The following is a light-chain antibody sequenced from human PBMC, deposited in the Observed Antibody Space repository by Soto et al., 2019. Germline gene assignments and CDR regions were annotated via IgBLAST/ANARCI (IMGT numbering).Light chain of an antibody. CDR2: DAS. V-gene: IGKV3-15*01. CDR1: QSVRSN. CDR3: QQFDNWPPS. Sequence: EIVMTRSPATLSVSPGERATLSCRASQSVRSNLAWYQQKPGQAPRLLIYDASTRANGIPARISGSGSGTEFTLTISSLQSEDFAVYYCQQFDNWPPSFGGGTKVEIK. J-gene: IGKJ4*01.